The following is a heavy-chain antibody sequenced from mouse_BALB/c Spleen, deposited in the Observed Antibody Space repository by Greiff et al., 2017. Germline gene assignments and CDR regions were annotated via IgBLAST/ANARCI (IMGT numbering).Heavy chain of an antibody. CDR3: ARHEDY. CDR2: ISSGGSYT. Sequence: EVHLVESGGDLVKPGGSLKLSCAASGFTFSSYGMSWVRKTPDKRLEWVATISSGGSYTYYPDSVKGRFTISRDNAKNTLYLQMSSLKSEDTAMYYCARHEDYWGQGTTLTVSS. V-gene: IGHV5-6*01. J-gene: IGHJ2*01. CDR1: GFTFSSYG.